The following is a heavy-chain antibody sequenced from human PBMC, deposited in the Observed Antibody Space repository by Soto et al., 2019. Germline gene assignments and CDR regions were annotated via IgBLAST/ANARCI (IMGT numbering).Heavy chain of an antibody. CDR1: GDSISSGDYY. J-gene: IGHJ4*02. V-gene: IGHV4-30-4*01. D-gene: IGHD3-10*01. CDR2: IYYSGNT. CDR3: ARRWGEGRVDY. Sequence: SETLSLTCTVSGDSISSGDYYWSWIRQPPGKGLEWIGCIYYSGNTNYNPSLKSRVTISVDKSKNQFSLKLSSVTAADTAVYYCARRWGEGRVDYWGQGTLVTVS.